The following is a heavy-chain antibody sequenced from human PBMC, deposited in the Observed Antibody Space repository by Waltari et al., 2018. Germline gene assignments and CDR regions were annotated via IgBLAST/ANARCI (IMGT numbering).Heavy chain of an antibody. J-gene: IGHJ4*02. D-gene: IGHD2-15*01. Sequence: QLQLQEVGTGVVKPSGTLSLSRAAPGYSRNYWWSWVRQPPGKGLEWIGKVLGSGRTNYNPSFASRVTISLDTSTHQFALKMTSATAAYTALYYCARDRGRGLYLDTWGQGILVTVSP. CDR1: GYSRNYW. V-gene: IGHV4-4*02. CDR3: ARDRGRGLYLDT. CDR2: VLGSGRT.